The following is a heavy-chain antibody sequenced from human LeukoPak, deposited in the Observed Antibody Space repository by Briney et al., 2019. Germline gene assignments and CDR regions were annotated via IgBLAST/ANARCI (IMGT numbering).Heavy chain of an antibody. Sequence: PSETLSLTCAVYGGSFSGYYWSWIRQPPGKGLEWIGEINHSGSTNYNPSLKSRVRISVDTSKTQFSLKLSSVTGADTAVYYCARQYYYLLYYWGQGTLVTFSS. CDR2: INHSGST. CDR1: GGSFSGYY. CDR3: ARQYYYLLYY. V-gene: IGHV4-34*01. D-gene: IGHD3-10*01. J-gene: IGHJ4*02.